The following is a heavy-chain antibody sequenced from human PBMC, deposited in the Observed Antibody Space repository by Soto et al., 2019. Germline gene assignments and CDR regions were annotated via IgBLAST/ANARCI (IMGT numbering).Heavy chain of an antibody. CDR2: ISYDGSNK. CDR1: GFTFSRNA. J-gene: IGHJ5*02. Sequence: QVQLVESGGGVVQPGKSLRLSCAASGFTFSRNAMHWVRQAPGKGLEWVAIISYDGSNKYYADSVKGRFTISRDNSKNTLYLQMNSLRAEDTAVYYCARALDAPHIAALYDHWDQGSLVTVSS. D-gene: IGHD6-13*01. CDR3: ARALDAPHIAALYDH. V-gene: IGHV3-30-3*01.